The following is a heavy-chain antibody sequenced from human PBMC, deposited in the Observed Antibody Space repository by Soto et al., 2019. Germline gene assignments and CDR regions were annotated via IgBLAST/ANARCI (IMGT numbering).Heavy chain of an antibody. Sequence: VGSLRLSCAASGFTFSSYEMDWVRQAPGKGLEWVSYISTSGSSIYYADSVKGRFSISRDNVKNSLYLQMNSLRAEDTAVYYCARDSGIAAEYKFDYWGQGTLVTVSS. CDR1: GFTFSSYE. V-gene: IGHV3-48*03. J-gene: IGHJ4*02. D-gene: IGHD6-13*01. CDR2: ISTSGSSI. CDR3: ARDSGIAAEYKFDY.